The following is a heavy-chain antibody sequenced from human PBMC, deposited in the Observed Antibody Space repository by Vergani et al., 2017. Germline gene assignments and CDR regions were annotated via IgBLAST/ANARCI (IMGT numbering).Heavy chain of an antibody. CDR1: GYSISSGYY. CDR2: IYHSGST. Sequence: QVQLQESGPGLVKPSETLSLTCAVSGYSISSGYYWCWIRQPPGKGLEWIGSIYHSGSTYYNPSLKSRVTISVDTSKNQFSLKLSSVTAADTAVYYCARRCSSTSCYDDWGQGTLVTVSS. CDR3: ARRCSSTSCYDD. V-gene: IGHV4-38-2*01. J-gene: IGHJ4*02. D-gene: IGHD2-2*01.